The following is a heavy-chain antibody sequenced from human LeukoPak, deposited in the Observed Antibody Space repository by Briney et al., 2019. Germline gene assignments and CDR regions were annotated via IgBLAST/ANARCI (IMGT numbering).Heavy chain of an antibody. J-gene: IGHJ4*02. V-gene: IGHV3-23*01. CDR1: GFTFGSYA. D-gene: IGHD1-1*01. CDR3: AKNKDWNDEELDY. Sequence: GGSLRLSCAASGFTFGSYAMSWVRQAPGKGLEWVSAISGSGGSTYYADSVKGRFTISRDNSKNTLYLQMNSLRAEDTAVYYCAKNKDWNDEELDYWGQGTLVTVSS. CDR2: ISGSGGST.